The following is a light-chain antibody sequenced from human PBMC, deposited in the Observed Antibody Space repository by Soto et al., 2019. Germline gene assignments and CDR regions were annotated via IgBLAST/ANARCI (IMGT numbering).Light chain of an antibody. CDR1: SSDVGAYNY. V-gene: IGLV2-14*01. CDR3: SSYTRSRDPYV. CDR2: AVS. Sequence: QSVLTQRASVSGFPGQSITISCTGTSSDVGAYNYVSWYQQHPGKAPKLMIYAVSNRPSGVSNRFSGSKSGNTASLTISGLQADDEVEYYCSSYTRSRDPYVFRTGTKVPVL. J-gene: IGLJ1*01.